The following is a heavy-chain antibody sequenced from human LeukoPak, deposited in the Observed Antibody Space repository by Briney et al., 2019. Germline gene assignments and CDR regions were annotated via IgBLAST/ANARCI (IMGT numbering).Heavy chain of an antibody. Sequence: GGSLRLSCAACGFTFSSYTMNWVRLAPGKGLEWVSSISSSSSYIYYADSVKGRFTISRDNAKNSLYLQMNSLRAEDTAVYYCARDFSAATGYWGQGTLVTVSS. J-gene: IGHJ4*02. CDR1: GFTFSSYT. D-gene: IGHD2-15*01. V-gene: IGHV3-21*01. CDR2: ISSSSSYI. CDR3: ARDFSAATGY.